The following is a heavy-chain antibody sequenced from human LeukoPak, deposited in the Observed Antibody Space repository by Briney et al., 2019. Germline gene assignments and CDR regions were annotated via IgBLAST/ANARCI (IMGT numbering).Heavy chain of an antibody. V-gene: IGHV3-64*01. D-gene: IGHD4-17*01. CDR3: ARAFGDYPSRYYSYYMDV. CDR1: GFTFSSYA. Sequence: PGGSLRLSCAASGFTFSSYAMHWLRQAPGKGLEYVSATSSNGGSTYYANSVKGRFTISRDNSKNTLYLQMGSLRAEDMAVYYCARAFGDYPSRYYSYYMDVWGKGTTVTVSS. CDR2: TSSNGGST. J-gene: IGHJ6*03.